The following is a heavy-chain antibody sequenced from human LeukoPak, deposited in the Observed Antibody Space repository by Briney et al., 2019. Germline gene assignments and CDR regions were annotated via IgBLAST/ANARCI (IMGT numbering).Heavy chain of an antibody. CDR3: ATEALYYGDYVNYFDY. V-gene: IGHV1-69*13. CDR1: GGTFSSYA. Sequence: GASVKVSCKASGGTFSSYAISWVRQAPGQGLEWMGGIIPIFGTANYAQKFQGRVTITADESTSTAYMELSSLRSEDTAVYYCATEALYYGDYVNYFDYWGQGTLVTVSS. J-gene: IGHJ4*02. D-gene: IGHD4-17*01. CDR2: IIPIFGTA.